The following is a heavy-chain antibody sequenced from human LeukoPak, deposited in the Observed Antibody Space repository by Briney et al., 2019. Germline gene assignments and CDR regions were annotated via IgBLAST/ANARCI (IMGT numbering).Heavy chain of an antibody. V-gene: IGHV1-2*02. CDR3: QVAELWLPDPIDY. CDR1: GYTFTGYY. Sequence: GASVKVSCKASGYTFTGYYMHWVRQAPGQGLEWMGWINPNSGGTNYAQKFQGRVTMTRDTSISTAYMELSRLRSDDTAVYYCQVAELWLPDPIDYWGQGTLVTVSS. J-gene: IGHJ4*02. D-gene: IGHD5-18*01. CDR2: INPNSGGT.